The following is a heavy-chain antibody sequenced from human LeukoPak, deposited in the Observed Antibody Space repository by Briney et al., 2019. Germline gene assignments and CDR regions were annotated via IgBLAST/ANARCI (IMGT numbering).Heavy chain of an antibody. D-gene: IGHD5-18*01. CDR2: ISWNSGSI. CDR1: GFTFDDYA. J-gene: IGHJ6*03. Sequence: GGSLRLSCIASGFTFDDYAMHWVRQAPGKGLEWVSGISWNSGSIGYADSMKGRFTISRDNAKNSVYLQMNSLRAEDTAVYYCARASKGYSYGYGYYYYYMDVWGKGTTVTISS. CDR3: ARASKGYSYGYGYYYYYMDV. V-gene: IGHV3-9*01.